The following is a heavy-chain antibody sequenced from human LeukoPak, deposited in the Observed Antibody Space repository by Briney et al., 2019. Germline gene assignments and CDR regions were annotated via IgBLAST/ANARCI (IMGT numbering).Heavy chain of an antibody. V-gene: IGHV3-30*02. CDR1: GFTFSNYG. J-gene: IGHJ4*02. CDR3: AKDYYGLAPSYFDN. Sequence: GGSLRLSCAASGFTFSNYGMHWVRQAPGKGLEWVAFRRYDGSNKYYADSVKGRFTISRDNSKNTLYLQMNSLRAEDTAVYYCAKDYYGLAPSYFDNWGQGTLVTVSS. CDR2: RRYDGSNK. D-gene: IGHD3-22*01.